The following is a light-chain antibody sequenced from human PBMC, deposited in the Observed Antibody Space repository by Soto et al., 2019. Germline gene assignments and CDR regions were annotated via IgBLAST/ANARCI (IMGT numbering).Light chain of an antibody. Sequence: EIVLTQSPGTLSVSPWERATLSCMTSHTISSNYVAWYQQKPGQAPRLLIYGASSRATGIPDRFSGSGSGTDFTLTISRLEPEDFAVYYCQQHGSSPITFGQGTRLET. V-gene: IGKV3-20*01. CDR3: QQHGSSPIT. J-gene: IGKJ5*01. CDR2: GAS. CDR1: HTISSNY.